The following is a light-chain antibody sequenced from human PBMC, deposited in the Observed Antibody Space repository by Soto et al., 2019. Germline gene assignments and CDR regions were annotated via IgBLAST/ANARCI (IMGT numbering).Light chain of an antibody. J-gene: IGLJ2*01. CDR1: SNDIGGYNY. Sequence: QSVLTQPASVSGSPGQSITISCTGTSNDIGGYNYVSWYQQHPGKAPKLMIYDVSDRPSGVSNRVSGSKSGNTASLTISGLQAEDEADYYCASYASSNTVLFGGGTKLTVL. V-gene: IGLV2-14*03. CDR3: ASYASSNTVL. CDR2: DVS.